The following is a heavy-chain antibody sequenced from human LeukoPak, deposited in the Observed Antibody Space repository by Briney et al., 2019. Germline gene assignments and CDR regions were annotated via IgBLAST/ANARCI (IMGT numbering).Heavy chain of an antibody. CDR2: TYYRSKWYY. D-gene: IGHD5-12*01. CDR1: GDSVSSNNAA. Sequence: SQTLSLTCAISGDSVSSNNAAWHWIRQSPSRGLEWLGRTYYRSKWYYDYAVSVKSRVTINPDTSKNHFSQQLNSVAPEDTAVYFCAREDRLSFDIWGQGTMVTVSS. CDR3: AREDRLSFDI. V-gene: IGHV6-1*01. J-gene: IGHJ3*02.